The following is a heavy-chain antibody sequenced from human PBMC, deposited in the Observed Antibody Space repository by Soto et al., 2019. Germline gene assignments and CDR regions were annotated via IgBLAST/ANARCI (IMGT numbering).Heavy chain of an antibody. V-gene: IGHV3-30-3*01. CDR2: ISYDGSKK. CDR3: ARGLMGYCSGGSCYYGMDV. CDR1: GFTFSNYD. J-gene: IGHJ6*02. D-gene: IGHD2-15*01. Sequence: GSLRLSCAASGFTFSNYDMNWVRQAPGKGLEWVAVISYDGSKKFYADSVKGRFTFSRDNSKNTLYLQMNSLRPEDTAVYYCARGLMGYCSGGSCYYGMDVWGQGTTVTVS.